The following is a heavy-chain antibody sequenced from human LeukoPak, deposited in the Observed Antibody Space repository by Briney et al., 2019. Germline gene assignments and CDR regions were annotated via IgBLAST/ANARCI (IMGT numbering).Heavy chain of an antibody. CDR3: AQKGYSYGPATDAFDI. Sequence: ASVKVSRKASGGTFSSYAISWVRQAPGQGLEWMGRIIPILGIANYAQKFQGRVTITADKSTSTAYMELSSLRSEDTAVYYCAQKGYSYGPATDAFDIWGQGTMVTVSS. CDR1: GGTFSSYA. D-gene: IGHD5-18*01. J-gene: IGHJ3*02. V-gene: IGHV1-69*04. CDR2: IIPILGIA.